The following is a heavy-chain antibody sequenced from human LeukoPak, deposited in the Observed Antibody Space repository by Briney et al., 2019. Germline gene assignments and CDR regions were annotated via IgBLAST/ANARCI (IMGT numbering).Heavy chain of an antibody. CDR3: ARDRAPGTGGIYYFDY. CDR1: GYTFTGDY. V-gene: IGHV1-2*02. J-gene: IGHJ4*02. CDR2: INPNSGGT. Sequence: ASVKVSCKASGYTFTGDYMHWGRHAPGQGGGWMGWINPNSGGTNYEQKFQGRVTMTRDTSISTAYMELSRPRSDDTALYYCARDRAPGTGGIYYFDYWGQGTLVTVSS. D-gene: IGHD1-1*01.